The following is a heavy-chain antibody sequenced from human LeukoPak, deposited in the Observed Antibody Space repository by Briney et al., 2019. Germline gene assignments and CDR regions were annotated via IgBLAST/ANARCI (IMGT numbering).Heavy chain of an antibody. Sequence: SGPALVKPTQTLTLTCTFSGISLSTSGMCVSWIRQPPGKALEWLSRIDWDDDKFYSTSLKTRLTISKDTSKNQVVLTMTNMDPVDTATYYCARIVVRRAVAAPDTFDIWGQGTMVTVSS. CDR2: IDWDDDK. D-gene: IGHD6-19*01. J-gene: IGHJ3*02. V-gene: IGHV2-70*17. CDR3: ARIVVRRAVAAPDTFDI. CDR1: GISLSTSGMC.